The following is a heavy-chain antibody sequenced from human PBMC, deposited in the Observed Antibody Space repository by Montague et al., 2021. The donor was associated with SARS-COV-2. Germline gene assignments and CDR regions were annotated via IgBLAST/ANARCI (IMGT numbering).Heavy chain of an antibody. CDR3: ARTKDDYYDSSGPLDY. CDR2: IYKDGTT. Sequence: SLRLSCAASTFTVSSNYMSWVRQAPGKGLEWVSVIYKDGTTYYADSVKGRFTISRHNSKNTLFLRMNSLTAEDTAMYYCARTKDDYYDSSGPLDYWGQGTLVTVSS. V-gene: IGHV3-53*04. D-gene: IGHD3-22*01. J-gene: IGHJ4*02. CDR1: TFTVSSNY.